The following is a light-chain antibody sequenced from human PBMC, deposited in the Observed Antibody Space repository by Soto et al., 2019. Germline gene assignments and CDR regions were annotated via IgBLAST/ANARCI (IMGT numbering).Light chain of an antibody. CDR1: SSDVGGYNF. CDR3: SSCTSSSTLV. Sequence: QSALTQPASVSGSPGQSITISCTGTSSDVGGYNFVSWNQQHPGKAPKLMIYDVTNRPSGVSNRFSGSKSGNTASLTISGLQAEDEADYYCSSCTSSSTLVFGGGSKLTVL. CDR2: DVT. V-gene: IGLV2-14*01. J-gene: IGLJ2*01.